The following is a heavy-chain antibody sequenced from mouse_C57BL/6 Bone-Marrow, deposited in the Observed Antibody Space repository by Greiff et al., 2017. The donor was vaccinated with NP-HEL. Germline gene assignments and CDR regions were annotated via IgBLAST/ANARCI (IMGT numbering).Heavy chain of an antibody. V-gene: IGHV1-82*01. CDR2: IYPGDGDT. Sequence: QVQLKESGPELVKPGASVKISCKASGYAFSSSWMNWVKQRPGKGLEWIGRIYPGDGDTNYNGKFKGKATLTADKSSSTAYMQLSSLTSEDSAVYFCARDYYGNYVRYFDVWGTGTTVTVSS. CDR3: ARDYYGNYVRYFDV. J-gene: IGHJ1*03. D-gene: IGHD2-1*01. CDR1: GYAFSSSW.